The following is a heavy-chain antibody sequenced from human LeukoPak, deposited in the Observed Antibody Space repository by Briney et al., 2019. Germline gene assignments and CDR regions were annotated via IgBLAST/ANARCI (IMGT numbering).Heavy chain of an antibody. V-gene: IGHV4-38-2*01. Sequence: GSLRLSCAASGFTFSSYVMSWVRQPPGKGLEWIGNIYPSGSTYYNPSLNSRLTISLDTSNNQFSPKLSSVTAADTAVYYCARSITDYWFDPWGQGTLVTVSS. CDR1: GFTFSSYV. CDR2: IYPSGST. D-gene: IGHD2-21*02. J-gene: IGHJ5*02. CDR3: ARSITDYWFDP.